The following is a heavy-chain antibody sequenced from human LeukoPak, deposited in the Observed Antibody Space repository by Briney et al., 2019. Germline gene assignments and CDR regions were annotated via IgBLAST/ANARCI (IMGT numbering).Heavy chain of an antibody. CDR3: ARAATVVSLFDY. CDR1: GFTFSNAW. J-gene: IGHJ4*02. CDR2: INHSGST. Sequence: SGGSLRLSCTASGFTFSNAWMSWVRQAPGKGLEWIGEINHSGSTNYNPSLKSRVTISVDTSKNQFSLKLSSVTAADTAVYYCARAATVVSLFDYWGQGTLVTVSS. V-gene: IGHV4-34*01. D-gene: IGHD4-23*01.